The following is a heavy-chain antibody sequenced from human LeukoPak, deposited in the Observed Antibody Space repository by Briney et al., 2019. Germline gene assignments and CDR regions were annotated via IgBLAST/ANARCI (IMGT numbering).Heavy chain of an antibody. Sequence: GESLKISCEGSGYTFTNSWTGWVRQLPGKGLEWMGIIYPGDSDTRYSPSFQGQVTISADKSISTAYLQWSSLKASDTAMYYCARLQNWGRVYFDYWGQGTLVTVSS. CDR1: GYTFTNSW. CDR3: ARLQNWGRVYFDY. CDR2: IYPGDSDT. J-gene: IGHJ4*02. V-gene: IGHV5-51*02. D-gene: IGHD3-16*01.